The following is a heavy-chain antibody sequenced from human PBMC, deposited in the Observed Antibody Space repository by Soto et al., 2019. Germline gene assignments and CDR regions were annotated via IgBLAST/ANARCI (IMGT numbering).Heavy chain of an antibody. Sequence: GGSLRLSCVASGFTFNNYAMNWVRQAPGKGLEWVSVIGGRGNSAYYADSVQGRFTISRDNSKNTLSLQMSSLTADDTAIYYCVREGRGSFDFWGRGTMVTVSS. J-gene: IGHJ3*01. CDR3: VREGRGSFDF. CDR1: GFTFNNYA. V-gene: IGHV3-23*01. CDR2: IGGRGNSA. D-gene: IGHD5-12*01.